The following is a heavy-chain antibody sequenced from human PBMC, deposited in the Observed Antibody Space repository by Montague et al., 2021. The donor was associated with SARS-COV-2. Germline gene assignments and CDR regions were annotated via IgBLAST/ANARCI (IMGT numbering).Heavy chain of an antibody. J-gene: IGHJ3*02. CDR3: ARERSELLWFGASVNDVFDI. D-gene: IGHD3-10*01. V-gene: IGHV4-34*01. CDR1: GGSFSGYY. Sequence: SETLSLTCAVYGGSFSGYYWSWIRQPPGKGLEWIGEINHSGSTNYNPSLKSRVTISVDTSKNQFSLKLSSVTAADTAVYYCARERSELLWFGASVNDVFDIWGQGKMGTGSS. CDR2: INHSGST.